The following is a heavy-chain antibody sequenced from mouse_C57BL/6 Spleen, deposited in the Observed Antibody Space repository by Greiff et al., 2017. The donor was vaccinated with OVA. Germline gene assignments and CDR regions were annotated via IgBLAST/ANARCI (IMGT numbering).Heavy chain of an antibody. Sequence: VQLQQSGAELVKPGASVKLSCTASGFNIKDYYMHWVKQRTEQGLEWIGRIDPEDGETNYAPKFQGKATITADTSSNTAYLQLSSLTSEDTAVYYCARNYGSSYAWFAYWGQGTLVTVSA. J-gene: IGHJ3*01. V-gene: IGHV14-2*01. D-gene: IGHD1-1*01. CDR2: IDPEDGET. CDR1: GFNIKDYY. CDR3: ARNYGSSYAWFAY.